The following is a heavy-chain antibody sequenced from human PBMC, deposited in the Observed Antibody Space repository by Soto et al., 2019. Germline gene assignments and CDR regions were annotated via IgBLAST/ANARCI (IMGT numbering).Heavy chain of an antibody. CDR1: GFTFNSYV. Sequence: PGGSLRLSCAASGFTFNSYVMHWVRQGPGNGLEWVAFISYDSTKTYYADSVKGRFTISRDNSNSALYVQMNSLTGEDTAVYYCARTRSAWSDFHYYSLDVWGQGTTVTAP. V-gene: IGHV3-30*03. D-gene: IGHD1-26*01. J-gene: IGHJ6*02. CDR2: ISYDSTKT. CDR3: ARTRSAWSDFHYYSLDV.